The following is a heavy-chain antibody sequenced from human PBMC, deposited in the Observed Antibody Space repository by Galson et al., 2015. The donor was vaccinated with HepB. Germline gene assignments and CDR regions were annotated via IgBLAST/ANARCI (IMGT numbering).Heavy chain of an antibody. CDR2: IKSKTDGGTT. V-gene: IGHV3-15*01. Sequence: SLRLSCAASGFTFSNAWMSWVRQAPGKGLAWVGRIKSKTDGGTTDYAAPVKGRFTISRDDSKNTLYLQMNSLKTEDTAVYYCTTDVDRITMVRGVIITDYYYYGMDVWGQGTTVTVSS. CDR1: GFTFSNAW. J-gene: IGHJ6*02. CDR3: TTDVDRITMVRGVIITDYYYYGMDV. D-gene: IGHD3-10*01.